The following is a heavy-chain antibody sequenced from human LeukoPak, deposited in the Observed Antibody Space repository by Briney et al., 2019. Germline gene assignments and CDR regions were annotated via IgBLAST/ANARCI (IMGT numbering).Heavy chain of an antibody. D-gene: IGHD4-17*01. CDR2: ISWNSGSI. CDR3: ARTSPTEVTTHAFDI. CDR1: GFTFDDYA. J-gene: IGHJ3*02. Sequence: PGRSLRLSCAASGFTFDDYAMHWVRQAPGKGLEWVSGISWNSGSIGYADSVKGRFTISRDNAKNSLYLQMNSLRAEDTAVYYCARTSPTEVTTHAFDIWGQGTMVTVSS. V-gene: IGHV3-9*01.